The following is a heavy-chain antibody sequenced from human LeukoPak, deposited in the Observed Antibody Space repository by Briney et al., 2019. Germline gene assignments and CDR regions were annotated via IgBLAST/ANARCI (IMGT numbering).Heavy chain of an antibody. CDR2: INPNSGGT. CDR1: GYTFTGYY. CDR3: ARDEGYCSGGSCYDDY. Sequence: ASVKVSCKASGYTFTGYYMHWLRQAPGQGLEWMGRINPNSGGTNYAQKFQGRVTMTRDTSISTAYMELSRLRSDDTAVYYCARDEGYCSGGSCYDDYWGQETLVTVSS. D-gene: IGHD2-15*01. V-gene: IGHV1-2*06. J-gene: IGHJ4*02.